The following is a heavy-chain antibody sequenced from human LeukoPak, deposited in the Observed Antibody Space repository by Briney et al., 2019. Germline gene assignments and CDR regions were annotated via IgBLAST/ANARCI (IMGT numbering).Heavy chain of an antibody. V-gene: IGHV4-59*07. CDR1: GRSISSYY. J-gene: IGHJ4*02. Sequence: SDTLSLTCTVSGRSISSYYWIWIRQPPGKGLECIGYIYYSGSTNYNPSLKSRVTISVDTSKNQFSLKLSSVTAADTAVYYCARGRITFGGVDYGGQGNLVSVSS. CDR2: IYYSGST. D-gene: IGHD3-16*01. CDR3: ARGRITFGGVDY.